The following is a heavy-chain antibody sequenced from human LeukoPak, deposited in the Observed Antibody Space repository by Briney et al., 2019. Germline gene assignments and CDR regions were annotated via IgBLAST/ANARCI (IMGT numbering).Heavy chain of an antibody. CDR3: ARSAAADLFYYYYGMDV. CDR2: IYYSGST. Sequence: PSETLSLTCTVSGGSISSYYWSWIRQPPGKGLEWIGYIYYSGSTNYNPSLKSRVTISVDTSKNQFSLKLSSVTAADTAVYYCARSAAADLFYYYYGMDVWGQGTTVIVSS. J-gene: IGHJ6*02. D-gene: IGHD6-13*01. V-gene: IGHV4-59*08. CDR1: GGSISSYY.